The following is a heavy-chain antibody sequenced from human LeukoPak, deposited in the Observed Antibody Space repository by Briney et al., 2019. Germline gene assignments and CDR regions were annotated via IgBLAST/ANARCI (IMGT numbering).Heavy chain of an antibody. Sequence: GGSLRLSCAASGFTFSRYDMHWVRQAPGKGLVWVSVSKTDGTSTSYADSVKGRFTVSRDNAKNTLYLQMNSLRAEDTAVYYCHPLAYTSNWGQGTLVTVSS. V-gene: IGHV3-74*01. J-gene: IGHJ4*02. CDR3: HPLAYTSN. CDR2: SKTDGTST. CDR1: GFTFSRYD. D-gene: IGHD6-19*01.